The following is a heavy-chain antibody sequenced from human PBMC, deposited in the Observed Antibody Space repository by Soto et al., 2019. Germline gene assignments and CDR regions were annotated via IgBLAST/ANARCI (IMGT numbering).Heavy chain of an antibody. D-gene: IGHD6-13*01. CDR2: ISSSSSTI. CDR3: ARGRSYSSSWADYFHY. J-gene: IGHJ4*02. V-gene: IGHV3-48*04. Sequence: GGSLRLSCAAAGFTFSSYSMNWVRQAPGKGLEWVSYISSSSSTIYYADSVKGRFTISRDNAKNSLYLQMNSLRAEDTTVYYCARGRSYSSSWADYFHYWGQGPLVTVSS. CDR1: GFTFSSYS.